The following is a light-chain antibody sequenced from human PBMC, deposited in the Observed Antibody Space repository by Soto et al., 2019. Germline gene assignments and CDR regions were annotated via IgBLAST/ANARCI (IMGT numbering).Light chain of an antibody. CDR2: STN. CDR1: SGSVSTSYY. J-gene: IGLJ2*01. Sequence: QTVVTQEPSFSVSPGGTVTLTCGLSSGSVSTSYYPSWYQQTPGQAPRTLIYSTNTRSSGVPDRFSGSILGNKAALTITGAQADDDSDYYCVLYMGSGISVFGGETKLTVL. CDR3: VLYMGSGISV. V-gene: IGLV8-61*01.